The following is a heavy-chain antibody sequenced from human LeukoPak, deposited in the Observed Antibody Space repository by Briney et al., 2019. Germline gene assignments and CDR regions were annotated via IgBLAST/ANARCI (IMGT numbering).Heavy chain of an antibody. D-gene: IGHD1-7*01. CDR1: GGSFSGYY. Sequence: SETLSLTCAVYGGSFSGYYWSWIRQPPGKGLEWIGEINHSGSTNYNPSLKSRVPISVDTSKNQFSLKLSSVTAADTAVYYCARTGTRYYYYYMDVWGKGTTVTVSS. CDR2: INHSGST. V-gene: IGHV4-34*01. J-gene: IGHJ6*03. CDR3: ARTGTRYYYYYMDV.